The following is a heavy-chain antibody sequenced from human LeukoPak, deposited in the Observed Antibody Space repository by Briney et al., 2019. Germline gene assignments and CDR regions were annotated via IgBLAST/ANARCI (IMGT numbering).Heavy chain of an antibody. CDR3: ARQPPQYYGMDV. CDR1: GGSSSNYY. CDR2: IYTSGST. Sequence: SETLSLIRSVSGGSSSNYYWSWIRQPAGKGLEWIGRIYTSGSTNYNPSLKSRVTMSVDTSNNQFSLKLTSVTAADMAVYYCARQPPQYYGMDVWGQGTTVTVSS. J-gene: IGHJ6*02. D-gene: IGHD1-14*01. V-gene: IGHV4-4*07.